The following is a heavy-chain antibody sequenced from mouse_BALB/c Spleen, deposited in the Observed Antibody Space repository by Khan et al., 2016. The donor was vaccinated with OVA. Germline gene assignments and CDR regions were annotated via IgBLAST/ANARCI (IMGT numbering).Heavy chain of an antibody. CDR2: LSYSSNT. J-gene: IGHJ2*01. CDR3: ARVYGGDIDY. D-gene: IGHD1-1*02. Sequence: EVQLIESGPGLVAPSQSLSLTCTITGYSITTDYAWNWLRHFPGNKLERMVYLSYSSNTKYNQSLTSRIFINRDTSKNLFFLQLKSVTTADTARYYCARVYGGDIDYWGQGTTLTVSS. CDR1: GYSITTDYA. V-gene: IGHV3-2*02.